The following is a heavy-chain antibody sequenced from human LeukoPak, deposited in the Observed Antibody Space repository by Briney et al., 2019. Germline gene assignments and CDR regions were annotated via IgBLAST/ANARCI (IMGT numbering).Heavy chain of an antibody. CDR2: IIPIFGTA. Sequence: SVKVSCKASGGTFSSYAISWVRQAPGQGLEWIGGIIPIFGTANYAQKFQGRVTITTDESTSTAYMELSSLRSEDTAVYYCARPQSSGPYLWGNWFDPWGQGTLVTVSS. J-gene: IGHJ5*02. D-gene: IGHD6-19*01. V-gene: IGHV1-69*05. CDR3: ARPQSSGPYLWGNWFDP. CDR1: GGTFSSYA.